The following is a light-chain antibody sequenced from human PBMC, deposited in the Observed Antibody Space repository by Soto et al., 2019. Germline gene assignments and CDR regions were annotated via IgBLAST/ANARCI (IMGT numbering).Light chain of an antibody. V-gene: IGKV1-33*01. CDR1: QNINNY. CDR3: QQYENLPT. J-gene: IGKJ5*01. CDR2: DAS. Sequence: DIQRTQSPSSLSACVRDRVTITCQASQNINNYLNWYQQKPGRAPKLLIYDASNLEAGVPSRFRGSGSGTDFTFTISRLQPEDIATYYCQQYENLPTFGQGTRLEIK.